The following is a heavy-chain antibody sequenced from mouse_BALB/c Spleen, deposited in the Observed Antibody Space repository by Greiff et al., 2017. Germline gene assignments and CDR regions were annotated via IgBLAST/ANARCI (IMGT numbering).Heavy chain of an antibody. J-gene: IGHJ4*01. CDR1: GFTFSDYY. CDR2: ISDGGSYT. CDR3: ARDRGWDVMDY. D-gene: IGHD4-1*01. V-gene: IGHV5-4*02. Sequence: EVKLVESGGGLVKPGGSLKLSCAASGFTFSDYYMYWVRQTPEKRLEWVATISDGGSYTYYPDSVKGRFTISRDNAKNNLYLQMSSLKSEDTAMYYCARDRGWDVMDYWGQGTSVTVSS.